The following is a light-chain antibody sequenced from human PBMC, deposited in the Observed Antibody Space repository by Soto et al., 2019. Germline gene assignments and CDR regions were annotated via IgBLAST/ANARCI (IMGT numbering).Light chain of an antibody. J-gene: IGKJ1*01. CDR3: QQYSSNFQM. CDR1: QSISSW. CDR2: KAS. Sequence: DFQMTQSPSTLSASVGDRVTITCRASQSISSWFAWYQQKPGKAPKLLIYKASILQSGVPSRFIGSGSGTEFTLTISSLQPDDFATYYCQQYSSNFQMFGQGTKVDIK. V-gene: IGKV1-5*03.